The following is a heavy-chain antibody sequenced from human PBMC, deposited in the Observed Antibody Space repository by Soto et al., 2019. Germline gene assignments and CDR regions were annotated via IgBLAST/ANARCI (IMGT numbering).Heavy chain of an antibody. V-gene: IGHV3-30*09. CDR3: ARRAWDRYYAIDV. D-gene: IGHD1-26*01. CDR2: ISYDGRDK. J-gene: IGHJ6*02. Sequence: VQLVESGGGEVQPGRSLRLSCAASGFTYTDFALHWVRQAPGKGLEWVAIISYDGRDKYYADYVKGRFAISRDNPKNTLLLEMNSLRPEDTAVYFCARRAWDRYYAIDVWGQGTTVTVFS. CDR1: GFTYTDFA.